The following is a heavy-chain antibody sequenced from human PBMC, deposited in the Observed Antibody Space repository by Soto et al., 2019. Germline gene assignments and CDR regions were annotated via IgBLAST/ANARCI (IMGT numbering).Heavy chain of an antibody. CDR2: IIPIFGTA. Sequence: QVQLVQSGAEVKKPGSSVKVSCKASGGTFSSYAISWVRQAPGQGLEWMGGIIPIFGTANYAQKFQGRVTITADKATSTAYMELSSLRSEDTAVYYCARSLRWGVVTGWFDPWGQGTLVTISS. J-gene: IGHJ5*02. CDR1: GGTFSSYA. CDR3: ARSLRWGVVTGWFDP. V-gene: IGHV1-69*06. D-gene: IGHD2-21*02.